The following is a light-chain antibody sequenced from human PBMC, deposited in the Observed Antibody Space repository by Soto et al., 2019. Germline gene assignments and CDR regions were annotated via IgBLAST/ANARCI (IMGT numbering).Light chain of an antibody. CDR2: DTS. Sequence: IVLTQSPVTLSLSPGERATLSCRASQNVFSSLAWYQQKPGQAPRLLIYDTSTRATAIPARFRGSGSGTDFTLTISSLEPEDVAVYYCHQRSNWPLTCGGGTKVEIK. CDR1: QNVFSS. V-gene: IGKV3-11*01. J-gene: IGKJ4*01. CDR3: HQRSNWPLT.